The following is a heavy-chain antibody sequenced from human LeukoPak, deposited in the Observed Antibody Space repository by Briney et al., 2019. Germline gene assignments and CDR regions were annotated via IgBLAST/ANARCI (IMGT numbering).Heavy chain of an antibody. V-gene: IGHV3-30*04. CDR3: ARGGSDTSGYRYFLH. Sequence: GGSLRLSCAASGFTFSRYPMHWVRQAPGKGLEWVAVISYDGRDKYYADSVKGRFTISRDNSKNTLYLQMNSLRHEDTAVYFCARGGSDTSGYRYFLHWGQGTLVTVSS. J-gene: IGHJ1*01. CDR1: GFTFSRYP. CDR2: ISYDGRDK. D-gene: IGHD3-22*01.